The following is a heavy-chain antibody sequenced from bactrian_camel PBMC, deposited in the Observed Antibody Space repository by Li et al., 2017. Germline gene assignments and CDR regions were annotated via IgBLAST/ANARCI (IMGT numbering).Heavy chain of an antibody. CDR2: INEGGGST. CDR3: AKLGPSPIATDLFES. J-gene: IGHJ4*01. Sequence: GGGLVRPGGSLTLSCKVSGGTFSRYVMDWVRQAPGKGLEWVSDINEGGGSTYYADSVKGRFTISRDNAKSTLYLQLNSLKIEDTAMYYCAKLGPSPIATDLFESWGQGTQVTVS. V-gene: IGHV3S1*01. CDR1: GGTFSRYV. D-gene: IGHD4*01.